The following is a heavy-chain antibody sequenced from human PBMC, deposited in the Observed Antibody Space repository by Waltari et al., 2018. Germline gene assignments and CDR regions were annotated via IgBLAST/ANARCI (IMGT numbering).Heavy chain of an antibody. D-gene: IGHD1-26*01. CDR2: IRSKSLGGTR. V-gene: IGHV3-49*04. Sequence: EVQLVDSGGGLVQPGQSLTLSCTTSGFTFGDYAVPWVRQAPGKGLEWVGFIRSKSLGGTREFAASVKGRFSISRDDSRGVAFLQMNSLETGDTGVYYCCRSLTVSGAKYYFDFWGQGALVTVSS. CDR1: GFTFGDYA. J-gene: IGHJ4*02. CDR3: CRSLTVSGAKYYFDF.